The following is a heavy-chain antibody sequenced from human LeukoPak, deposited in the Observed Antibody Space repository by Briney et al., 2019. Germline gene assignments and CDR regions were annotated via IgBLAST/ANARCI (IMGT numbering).Heavy chain of an antibody. CDR1: GFTFSSYS. Sequence: GGSLRLSCAASGFTFSSYSMNWVRQTPGKGLEWVSSITFSSDKYYTDSVKGRFTISRDNAKNSLYLQMSSLKAEDTAVYYYAREISDCCYFDCWGQGTLVTVSS. J-gene: IGHJ4*02. D-gene: IGHD2-21*02. CDR2: ITFSSDK. CDR3: AREISDCCYFDC. V-gene: IGHV3-21*01.